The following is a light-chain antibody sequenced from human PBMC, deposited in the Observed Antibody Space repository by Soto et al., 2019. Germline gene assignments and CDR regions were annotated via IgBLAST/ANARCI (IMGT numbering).Light chain of an antibody. CDR2: GAS. CDR3: QHFGGTTFT. J-gene: IGKJ5*01. Sequence: EIVFTQSPGTLSLSPGERATLSCRASQSVSSSYLAWYQQKPGQAPRLLIYGASGRATGIPDRFSGSGSGTDFTLTISRLEPEDSAVYYCQHFGGTTFTFGQGTRLEIK. CDR1: QSVSSSY. V-gene: IGKV3-20*01.